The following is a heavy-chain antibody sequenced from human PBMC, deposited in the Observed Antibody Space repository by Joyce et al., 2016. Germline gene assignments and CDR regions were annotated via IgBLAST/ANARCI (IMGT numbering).Heavy chain of an antibody. Sequence: QVQLVQSGDEVKKPGASVKVSCRASGHTLITYGINGVRQAPGQGLEWMGRISSYNANTNYAQKLKGRLTMTTDRATITTDMELRSLRSDDTAVYYCATGIAAAGPNNYWGQGALVTVSS. CDR1: GHTLITYG. CDR2: ISSYNANT. J-gene: IGHJ4*02. D-gene: IGHD6-13*01. V-gene: IGHV1-18*01. CDR3: ATGIAAAGPNNY.